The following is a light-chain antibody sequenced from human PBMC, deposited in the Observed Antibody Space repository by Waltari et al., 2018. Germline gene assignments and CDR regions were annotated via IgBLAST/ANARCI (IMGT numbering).Light chain of an antibody. Sequence: EIVLTQSPDILSLSPGQTATLSCRASQRIFDTYLSWYQQKPGQSPRLLIYGTSKRASGIPDRFSGSGSETDCTLTIHRLEPEDVAVYICQQFGPSPLYTFGQGTKLQI. CDR3: QQFGPSPLYT. V-gene: IGKV3-20*01. CDR1: QRIFDTY. J-gene: IGKJ2*01. CDR2: GTS.